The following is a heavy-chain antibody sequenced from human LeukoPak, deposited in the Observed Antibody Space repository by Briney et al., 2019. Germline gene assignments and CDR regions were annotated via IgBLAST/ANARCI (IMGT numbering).Heavy chain of an antibody. CDR2: IFYGGNT. D-gene: IGHD6-6*01. Sequence: SETLSLTCAVSGGSISSGGYYWGWIRQHPGMGLEWIGYIFYGGNTYYSPSLKSRVTISVDTSKNQFSLKLSSVTATDTAVYYCARASPSTDSSFDYWGQGTLVTVSS. J-gene: IGHJ4*02. CDR1: GGSISSGGYY. V-gene: IGHV4-31*11. CDR3: ARASPSTDSSFDY.